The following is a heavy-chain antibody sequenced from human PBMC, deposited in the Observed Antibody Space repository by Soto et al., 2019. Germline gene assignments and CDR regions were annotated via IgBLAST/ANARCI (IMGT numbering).Heavy chain of an antibody. D-gene: IGHD5-18*01. Sequence: HVQLVQSGAEVKRPGASVKVSCKASGYTYVSYGISWARRAPGQGLEWMGWMATHSGQTTPAQKFHGRITMTTDPATSTASLELTRLTPDDTAVYSCARMDVDTVSTGTREYNYYYMDVWGTGTSVIVS. V-gene: IGHV1-18*01. CDR3: ARMDVDTVSTGTREYNYYYMDV. J-gene: IGHJ6*03. CDR1: GYTYVSYG. CDR2: MATHSGQT.